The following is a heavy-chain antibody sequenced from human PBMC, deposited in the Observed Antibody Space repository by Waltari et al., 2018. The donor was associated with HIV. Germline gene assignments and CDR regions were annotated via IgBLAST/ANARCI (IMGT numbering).Heavy chain of an antibody. CDR3: ARDSDGYNYERDY. CDR2: IYSGGST. Sequence: EVQLVESGGGLIQPGGSLRLSCAASGFTVSSNYMSWVRQAPGKGLEWVSVIYSGGSTYYADSVKGRFTISRDNSKNTLYLQMNSLRAEDTAVYYCARDSDGYNYERDYWGQGTLVTVSS. V-gene: IGHV3-53*01. D-gene: IGHD5-12*01. CDR1: GFTVSSNY. J-gene: IGHJ4*02.